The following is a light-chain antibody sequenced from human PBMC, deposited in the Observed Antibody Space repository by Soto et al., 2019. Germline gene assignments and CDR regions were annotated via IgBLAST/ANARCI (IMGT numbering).Light chain of an antibody. CDR3: GTWDSSLSYVV. CDR1: SSNIGNNY. Sequence: QAVVTQPPSVSAAPGQTVTISCSGSSSNIGNNYVSWYQQLPGTAPKLLIYDNNKRPSGIPDRFSGSKSGTSATLGITGLQTGDEADYYCGTWDSSLSYVVFGGGTQLTVL. J-gene: IGLJ2*01. CDR2: DNN. V-gene: IGLV1-51*01.